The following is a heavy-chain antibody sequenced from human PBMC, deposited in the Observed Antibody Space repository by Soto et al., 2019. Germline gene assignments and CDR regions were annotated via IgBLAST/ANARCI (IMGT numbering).Heavy chain of an antibody. CDR1: GFTFSSYG. CDR3: AKGLVPAAIHYYYGMDV. J-gene: IGHJ6*02. V-gene: IGHV3-30*18. Sequence: LRLSCAASGFTFSSYGMHWVRQAPGKGLEWVAVISYDGSNKYYADSVKGRFTISRDNSKNTLYLQMNSLRAEDTAVYYCAKGLVPAAIHYYYGMDVWGQGTTVTVSS. D-gene: IGHD2-2*02. CDR2: ISYDGSNK.